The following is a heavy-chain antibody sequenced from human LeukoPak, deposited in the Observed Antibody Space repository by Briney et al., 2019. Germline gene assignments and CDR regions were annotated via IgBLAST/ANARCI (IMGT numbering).Heavy chain of an antibody. CDR3: ARLSYYYYGMDV. Sequence: SETLSLTCTVSGGSISSSYWSWIRQPPGKGLEWIGYIYYTGSTSYNPSLKSRVTMSVDTSKNQFSLRLSSVTAADTAVYYCARLSYYYYGMDVWGQGTTVTVSS. J-gene: IGHJ6*02. V-gene: IGHV4-59*08. CDR2: IYYTGST. CDR1: GGSISSSY.